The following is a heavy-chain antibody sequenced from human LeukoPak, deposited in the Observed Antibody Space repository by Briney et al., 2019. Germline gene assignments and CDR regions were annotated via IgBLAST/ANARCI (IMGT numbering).Heavy chain of an antibody. Sequence: PGGSLRLSCVASGFTFSSYGMHWVRQAPGKGLEWVAFIWYDGSNKYYADSVKGRFTISRDNSKNTLYLRMNSLRAEDTAVYYCAKSYSYGYDYWGQGTLVTVSS. CDR2: IWYDGSNK. CDR1: GFTFSSYG. V-gene: IGHV3-30*02. J-gene: IGHJ4*02. D-gene: IGHD5-18*01. CDR3: AKSYSYGYDY.